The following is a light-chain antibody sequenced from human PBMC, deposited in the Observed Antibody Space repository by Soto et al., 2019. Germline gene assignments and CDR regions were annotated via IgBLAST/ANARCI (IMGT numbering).Light chain of an antibody. J-gene: IGKJ4*01. CDR2: ESS. CDR1: QSVRNY. CDR3: QHRSDWPLT. Sequence: ELGLTQSPATLSLPQGERATLSCSASQSVRNYLAWYQQRPGQAPRLLLYESSNRVAGLPARFSGSGSGTDFTLTISSIEPEDFTVYDCQHRSDWPLTFGGGTKVEIK. V-gene: IGKV3-11*01.